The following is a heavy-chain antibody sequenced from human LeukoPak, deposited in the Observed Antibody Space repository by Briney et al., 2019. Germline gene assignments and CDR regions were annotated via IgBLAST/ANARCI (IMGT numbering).Heavy chain of an antibody. J-gene: IGHJ1*01. Sequence: PSETLSLTCTVSGGSISSYYWSWIRQPPGKGLEWIGEINHSGSTNYNPSLKSRVTISVDTSKNQFSLKLSSVTAADTAVYYCARSGWYIVYFQHWGQGTLVTVSS. V-gene: IGHV4-34*01. CDR3: ARSGWYIVYFQH. D-gene: IGHD6-19*01. CDR1: GGSISSYY. CDR2: INHSGST.